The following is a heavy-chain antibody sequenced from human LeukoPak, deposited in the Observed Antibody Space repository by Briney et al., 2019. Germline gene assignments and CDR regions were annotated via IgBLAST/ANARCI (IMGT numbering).Heavy chain of an antibody. V-gene: IGHV1-46*01. J-gene: IGHJ4*02. Sequence: ASVKVSCKASGYTFTSYYMHWVRQAPGQGLEWMGIINPSGGSTSYAQKFQGRVTMTRDISTSTVYMELSSLRSEDTAVYYCARVPDSSGYHWPFDYWGQGTLVTVSS. CDR3: ARVPDSSGYHWPFDY. CDR2: INPSGGST. CDR1: GYTFTSYY. D-gene: IGHD3-22*01.